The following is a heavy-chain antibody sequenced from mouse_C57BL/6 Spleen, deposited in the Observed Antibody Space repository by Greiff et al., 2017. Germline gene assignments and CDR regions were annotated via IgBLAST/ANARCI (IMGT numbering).Heavy chain of an antibody. CDR3: ARDGYPYAMDY. J-gene: IGHJ4*01. CDR2: FDPEDGEI. V-gene: IGHV14-2*01. CDR1: GFNIKDYY. D-gene: IGHD2-3*01. Sequence: EVKLQESGAELVKPGASVKLSCTASGFNIKDYYMHWVKRRTDQGLEWIGRFDPEDGEIKYAPKFQGKATITADTSSNTAYLQLSSLTSEDTAVYYCARDGYPYAMDYWGQGTSVTVSS.